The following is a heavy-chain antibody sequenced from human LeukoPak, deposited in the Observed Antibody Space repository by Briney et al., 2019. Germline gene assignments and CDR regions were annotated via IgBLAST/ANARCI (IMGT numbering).Heavy chain of an antibody. CDR3: ARDGSNLVYYYMDV. V-gene: IGHV3-30*04. J-gene: IGHJ6*03. CDR1: GLTFSSYA. D-gene: IGHD1-14*01. Sequence: GGSLRLSCAASGLTFSSYAMHWVRQAPGKGLEWMAVISYDGSNKYYADSVKGRFTISRDNSKNTLYLQMNSLRAEDTAVYYCARDGSNLVYYYMDVWGKGTTVTVSS. CDR2: ISYDGSNK.